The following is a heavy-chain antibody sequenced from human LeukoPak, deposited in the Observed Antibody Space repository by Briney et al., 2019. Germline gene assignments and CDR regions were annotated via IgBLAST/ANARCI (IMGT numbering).Heavy chain of an antibody. V-gene: IGHV1-18*01. J-gene: IGHJ3*02. D-gene: IGHD5-12*01. CDR2: ISAYNGNT. Sequence: ASVKVSCKTSGYPFTSYGISWVRQAPGQGLEWMGWISAYNGNTKYAQKFQGRVTMTTDTSTSTAYMELRSLRSDDTAVYYCARVSGGYDPRRALDIWGQGTMVTVSS. CDR3: ARVSGGYDPRRALDI. CDR1: GYPFTSYG.